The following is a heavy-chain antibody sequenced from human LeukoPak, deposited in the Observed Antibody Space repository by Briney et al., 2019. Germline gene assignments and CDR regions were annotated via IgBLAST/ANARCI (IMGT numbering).Heavy chain of an antibody. CDR2: ISYDGSNK. Sequence: PGGSLRLSCAASGFGFSNYWMSWVRQAPGKGLEWVAVISYDGSNKYYADSVKGRFTISRDNSKNTLYLQMNSLRAEDTAVYYCAKDQHGSHYYYGMDVWGQGTTVTVSS. CDR1: GFGFSNYW. V-gene: IGHV3-30*18. CDR3: AKDQHGSHYYYGMDV. D-gene: IGHD6-13*01. J-gene: IGHJ6*02.